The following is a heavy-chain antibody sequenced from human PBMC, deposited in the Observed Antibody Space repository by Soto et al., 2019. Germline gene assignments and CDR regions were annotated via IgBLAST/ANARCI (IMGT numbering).Heavy chain of an antibody. CDR2: IGSGGDT. Sequence: EVQLVESGGGLVQPGGSLRLSCAASGFTLSSYDIHWVRQATGEGLAWVSGIGSGGDTHYADSVKGRFIISREDGKNSLYLQMNNLRVGATAVYYWTRKTPPTGMEVWGQGATVTVSS. V-gene: IGHV3-13*01. CDR1: GFTLSSYD. CDR3: TRKTPPTGMEV. J-gene: IGHJ6*02. D-gene: IGHD3-9*01.